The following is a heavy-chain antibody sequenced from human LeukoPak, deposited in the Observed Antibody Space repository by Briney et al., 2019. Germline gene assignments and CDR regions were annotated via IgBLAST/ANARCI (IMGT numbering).Heavy chain of an antibody. CDR1: GFTFSSYA. J-gene: IGHJ4*02. Sequence: GGSLRLSCAASGFTFSSYAMSWVRQAPGKGLEWVSTITVSGGSTYYADSVKGRFTISRDNSKNTLDLQMNSLRAEDTAVYYCAKANWGSGYWGQGTLVTASS. CDR2: ITVSGGST. V-gene: IGHV3-23*01. D-gene: IGHD7-27*01. CDR3: AKANWGSGY.